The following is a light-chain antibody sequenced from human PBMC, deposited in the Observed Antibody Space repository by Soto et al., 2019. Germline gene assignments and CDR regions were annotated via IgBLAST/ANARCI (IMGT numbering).Light chain of an antibody. V-gene: IGKV3-20*01. CDR3: QQYGSSPPFT. CDR1: QSVSSSY. Sequence: EIVLTQSPGTLSLSPGERATLSCRASQSVSSSYLAWYQQKPGQAPRLLIYGASSRATGIPDRFSGSGSGTDFTLTISRVEPEDFAVYYCQQYGSSPPFTFGPGTKVEFK. J-gene: IGKJ3*01. CDR2: GAS.